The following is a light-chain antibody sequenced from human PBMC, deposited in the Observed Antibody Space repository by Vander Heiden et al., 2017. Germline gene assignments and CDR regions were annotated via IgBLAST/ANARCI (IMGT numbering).Light chain of an antibody. J-gene: IGLJ1*01. CDR3: CSYAGTYTYV. CDR1: SSDVGNYDY. V-gene: IGLV2-11*01. CDR2: SVN. Sequence: QSALTQPRSVSGSPGQSVTIPCTGTSSDVGNYDYVSWYQHHPGKAPKLIIYSVNKRPSGVPNRFSGSKSGNTASLTISDLQAEDEADFYCCSYAGTYTYVFGSGTRVTVL.